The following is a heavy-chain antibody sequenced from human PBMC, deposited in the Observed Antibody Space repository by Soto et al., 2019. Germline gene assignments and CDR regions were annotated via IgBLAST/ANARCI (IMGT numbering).Heavy chain of an antibody. Sequence: ASVKVSCKTSGYDFTAYDINWVLQASGQGLEWMGWMNPINGATGSARRFQGRVSMTRNTATGTAYLELTSLRSDDTGVYYCGRGPSPRAPAGGTPYYYAMDVWGQGTTVTVSS. V-gene: IGHV1-8*02. CDR3: GRGPSPRAPAGGTPYYYAMDV. D-gene: IGHD6-13*01. CDR1: GYDFTAYD. CDR2: MNPINGAT. J-gene: IGHJ6*02.